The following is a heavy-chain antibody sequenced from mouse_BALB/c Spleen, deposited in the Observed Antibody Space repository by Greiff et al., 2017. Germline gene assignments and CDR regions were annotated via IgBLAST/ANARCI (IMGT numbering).Heavy chain of an antibody. Sequence: EVQLQESGAELVKPGASVKLSCTASGFNIKDTYMPWVKQRPEQGLEWIGRIDPANGNTKYDPKFQGKATITADTSSNTAYLQLSSLTSEDTAVYYCAKAYYGNYAGFAYWGQGTLVTVSA. CDR3: AKAYYGNYAGFAY. CDR1: GFNIKDTY. D-gene: IGHD2-10*01. CDR2: IDPANGNT. V-gene: IGHV14-3*02. J-gene: IGHJ3*01.